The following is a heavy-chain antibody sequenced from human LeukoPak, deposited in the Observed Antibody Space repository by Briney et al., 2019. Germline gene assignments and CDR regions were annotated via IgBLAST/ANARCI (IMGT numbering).Heavy chain of an antibody. CDR3: AKGWNDYFDY. Sequence: GGSLRLSCAASGFTFDDYTMHWVRQAPGKGLEWVSLISWDGGSTYYADSVKGRFTISGDNSKNSLYLQMNSLRTEDTAFFYCAKGWNDYFDYWGQGTLVTVSS. CDR1: GFTFDDYT. V-gene: IGHV3-43*01. D-gene: IGHD1-1*01. CDR2: ISWDGGST. J-gene: IGHJ4*02.